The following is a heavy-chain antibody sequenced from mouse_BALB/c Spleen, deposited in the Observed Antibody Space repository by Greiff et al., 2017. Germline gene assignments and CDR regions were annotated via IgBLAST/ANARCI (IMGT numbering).Heavy chain of an antibody. Sequence: EVQLVESGGGLVKPGGSLKLSCAASGFTFSSYAMYWVRQTPEKRLEWVATISDGGSYTYYPDSVKGRFTISRDNAKNNLYLQMSSLKSEDTAMYYCARGGGYYGSSPFAYWGQGTLVTVSA. CDR1: GFTFSSYA. CDR3: ARGGGYYGSSPFAY. J-gene: IGHJ3*01. D-gene: IGHD1-1*01. V-gene: IGHV5-4*02. CDR2: ISDGGSYT.